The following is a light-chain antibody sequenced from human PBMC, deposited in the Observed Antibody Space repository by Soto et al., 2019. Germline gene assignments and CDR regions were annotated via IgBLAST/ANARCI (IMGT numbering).Light chain of an antibody. Sequence: QSALAHPLSVDASPGQSVAISYTGTSIDLGTYNYGSSYQQHPGKALKRMIEDLGRRRSVVPDRFSGSMSGNTASLTISGLEAEDEADYSCSSYAGIFYVFGSGTRVTV. CDR2: DLG. J-gene: IGLJ1*01. V-gene: IGLV2-11*01. CDR1: SIDLGTYNY. CDR3: SSYAGIFYV.